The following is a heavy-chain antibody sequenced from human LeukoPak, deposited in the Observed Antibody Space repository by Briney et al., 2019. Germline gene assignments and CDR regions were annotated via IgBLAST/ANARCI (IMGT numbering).Heavy chain of an antibody. CDR2: ISSSSSYI. CDR1: GFTFSSYS. CDR3: AKDLPVAYYDILTGYYPGDY. D-gene: IGHD3-9*01. J-gene: IGHJ4*02. Sequence: GGSLRLSCAASGFTFSSYSMNWVRQAPGKGLEWVSSISSSSSYIYYADSVKGRFTISRDNAKNSLYLQMNSLRAEDTAVYYCAKDLPVAYYDILTGYYPGDYWGQGTLVTVSS. V-gene: IGHV3-21*04.